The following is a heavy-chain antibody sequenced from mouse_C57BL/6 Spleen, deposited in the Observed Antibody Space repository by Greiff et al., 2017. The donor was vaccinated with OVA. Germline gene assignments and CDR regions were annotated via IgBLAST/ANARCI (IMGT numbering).Heavy chain of an antibody. J-gene: IGHJ1*03. D-gene: IGHD1-1*01. CDR1: GYTFTDYE. Sequence: QVQLKESGAELVRPGASVTLSCKASGYTFTDYEMHWVKQTPVHGLEWIGAIDPETGGTAYNQKLKGKATLTADKSSSTAYMELRSLTSEDSAVYYCTRRHYGSRTYFGVWGTGTTVTVSS. CDR2: IDPETGGT. CDR3: TRRHYGSRTYFGV. V-gene: IGHV1-15*01.